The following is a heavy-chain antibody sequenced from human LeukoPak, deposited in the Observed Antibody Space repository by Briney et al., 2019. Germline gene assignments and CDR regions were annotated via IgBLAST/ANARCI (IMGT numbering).Heavy chain of an antibody. J-gene: IGHJ4*02. CDR3: ARDDGSATLGFDS. D-gene: IGHD1-26*01. CDR2: VIPILGTT. V-gene: IGHV1-69*05. CDR1: GTTFSMSA. Sequence: ASVKVSCKASGTTFSMSAIIWVRQAPGQGLEWMGGVIPILGTTNYAQKFQDRVSITTDESTSTAYMEVSSLRSVDTAVYYCARDDGSATLGFDSWGQGTLVTVSS.